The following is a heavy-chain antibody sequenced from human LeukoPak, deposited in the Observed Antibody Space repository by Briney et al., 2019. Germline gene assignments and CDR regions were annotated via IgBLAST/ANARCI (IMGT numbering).Heavy chain of an antibody. CDR1: GFTFSNYA. J-gene: IGHJ4*02. CDR3: ARDSTLDY. CDR2: ISSSSSYI. D-gene: IGHD2-2*01. Sequence: GGSLRLSCTASGFTFSNYAMSWVRQAPGKGLEWVSSISSSSSYIYYADSVKGRFTISRDNAKNSLYLQMNSLRAEDTAVYYCARDSTLDYWGQGTLVTVSS. V-gene: IGHV3-21*01.